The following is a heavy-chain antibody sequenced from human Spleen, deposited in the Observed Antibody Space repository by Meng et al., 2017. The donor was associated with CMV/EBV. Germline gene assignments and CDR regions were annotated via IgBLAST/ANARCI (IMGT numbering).Heavy chain of an antibody. CDR2: ISSSSSYI. Sequence: ASGFTFSSYSMNWVRQAPGKGLEWVSSISSSSSYIYYADSVKGRFTISRDNAKNSLYLQMNSLRAEDTAVYYCAAATTWGSNDAFDIWGQGTMVTVSS. V-gene: IGHV3-21*01. D-gene: IGHD5-24*01. CDR1: GFTFSSYS. CDR3: AAATTWGSNDAFDI. J-gene: IGHJ3*02.